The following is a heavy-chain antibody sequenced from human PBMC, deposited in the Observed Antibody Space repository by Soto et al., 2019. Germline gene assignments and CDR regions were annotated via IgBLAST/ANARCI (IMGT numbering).Heavy chain of an antibody. J-gene: IGHJ4*02. CDR3: ARATLMDTAVVLGY. Sequence: PGGSLRLSCAASGFTFSSYWMHWVRQAPGKGLVWVSRTNSDGKSTSYADSVKGRFTISRDNAKNTLYLQMNSLRAEDTAIYYCARATLMDTAVVLGYWGQGTLVTVSS. CDR2: TNSDGKST. V-gene: IGHV3-74*01. CDR1: GFTFSSYW. D-gene: IGHD5-18*01.